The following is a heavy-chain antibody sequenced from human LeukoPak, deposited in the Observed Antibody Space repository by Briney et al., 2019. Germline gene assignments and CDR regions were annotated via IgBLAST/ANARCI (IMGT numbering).Heavy chain of an antibody. D-gene: IGHD3-22*01. Sequence: PGGSLRLSCAASGFTFSSYWMSWVRQAPGKGLEWVANIKQDGSEKYYVDSVKGRLTISRDNAKNSLYLQMNSLRAEDTAVYHCARGALIVVVPSWFDPWGQGTLVTVSS. CDR1: GFTFSSYW. CDR2: IKQDGSEK. CDR3: ARGALIVVVPSWFDP. V-gene: IGHV3-7*01. J-gene: IGHJ5*02.